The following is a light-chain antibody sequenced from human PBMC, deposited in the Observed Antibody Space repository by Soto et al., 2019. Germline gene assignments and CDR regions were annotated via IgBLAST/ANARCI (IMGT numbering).Light chain of an antibody. CDR2: AAS. J-gene: IGKJ5*01. Sequence: DIQMTQSTSTLYGTVGDRVTITGRASQTISSWLAWYQQKPGKAPKLLIFAASTLQSGVPSRFSGSGSGTDFTLTISSLQPEDFGTYYCQQTDSFPITFGQGTRLEIK. CDR3: QQTDSFPIT. V-gene: IGKV1-12*01. CDR1: QTISSW.